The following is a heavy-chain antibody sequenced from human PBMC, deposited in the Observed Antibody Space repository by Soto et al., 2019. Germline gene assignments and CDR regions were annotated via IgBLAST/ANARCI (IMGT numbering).Heavy chain of an antibody. V-gene: IGHV3-30*03. CDR1: GFTFSSYG. Sequence: GGSLRLSCAASGFTFSSYGMHWVRQAPGKGLEWVAVISYDGSNKYYADSVKGRFTISRDNSKNTLYLQMNSLRAEDTAVYYCAPNPGVRHPWGQGTLVTVSS. CDR3: APNPGVRHP. D-gene: IGHD3-10*01. CDR2: ISYDGSNK. J-gene: IGHJ5*02.